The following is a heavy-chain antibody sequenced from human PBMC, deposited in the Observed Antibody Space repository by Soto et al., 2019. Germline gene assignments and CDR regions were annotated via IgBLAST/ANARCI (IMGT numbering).Heavy chain of an antibody. D-gene: IGHD3-16*02. CDR3: ARRGRYDYVWGSYRYTERVAFDI. CDR2: IYPGDSDT. Sequence: PGESLKISCKGSGYSFTGYWIGWVRQMPGKGLEWMGIIYPGDSDTRYSPSFQGQVTISADKSISTAYLQWSSLKASDTAMYYCARRGRYDYVWGSYRYTERVAFDIWGQGTVVTVSS. V-gene: IGHV5-51*01. J-gene: IGHJ3*02. CDR1: GYSFTGYW.